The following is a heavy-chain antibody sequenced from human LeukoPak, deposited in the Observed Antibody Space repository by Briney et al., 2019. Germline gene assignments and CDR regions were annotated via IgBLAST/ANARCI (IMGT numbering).Heavy chain of an antibody. CDR1: GFTFSTYY. D-gene: IGHD6-13*01. Sequence: GGSLRLSCAASGFTFSTYYISWVRQAPGKGLEWVSYISSTGATMYYADSVKGRFIISRDDAKNSLYLQMNSLRAEGTAVYYCARVYSSSWRFLDYWGQGTLVTVSS. V-gene: IGHV3-48*04. J-gene: IGHJ4*02. CDR2: ISSTGATM. CDR3: ARVYSSSWRFLDY.